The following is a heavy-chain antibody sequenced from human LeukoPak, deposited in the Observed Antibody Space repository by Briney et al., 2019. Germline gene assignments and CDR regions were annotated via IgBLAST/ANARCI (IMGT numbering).Heavy chain of an antibody. CDR3: ARAPYDSGGYYDYYFDY. V-gene: IGHV4-59*08. CDR2: IYYSGST. Sequence: SETLSLTCTVSGGSISSYYWSWIRQPPGKGLEWIGYIYYSGSTNYNPSLKSRVTISVDTSKNQFSLKLSSVTAADTAVYYCARAPYDSGGYYDYYFDYWGQGTLVTDSS. J-gene: IGHJ4*02. CDR1: GGSISSYY. D-gene: IGHD3-22*01.